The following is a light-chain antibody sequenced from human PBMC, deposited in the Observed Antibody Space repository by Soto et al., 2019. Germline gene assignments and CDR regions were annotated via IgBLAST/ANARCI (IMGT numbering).Light chain of an antibody. J-gene: IGLJ2*01. Sequence: QSVLTQPASVSGSPGQSITISCTGTSSDIGGYNYVSWYQQHPGKAPKIVIYEVSNRPSGVSNRFSGSKSGNTASLTISGLQAEDEADYYCSSFTSSSTLVFGGGTKVTVL. CDR2: EVS. CDR3: SSFTSSSTLV. V-gene: IGLV2-14*01. CDR1: SSDIGGYNY.